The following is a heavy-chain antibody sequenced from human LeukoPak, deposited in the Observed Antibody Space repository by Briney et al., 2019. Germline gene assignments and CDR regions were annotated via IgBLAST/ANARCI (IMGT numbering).Heavy chain of an antibody. D-gene: IGHD5-12*01. J-gene: IGHJ4*02. V-gene: IGHV1-2*02. Sequence: ASVKVSCKTSGYTFTGYYIHLLRQAPGQGLEWMAWIDPNSGGTNYAHKFQGRVTMTRDTSISTAYMEVSSLSSEDTAVYYCAREKSGLATPLNYWGQGTLVTVSS. CDR3: AREKSGLATPLNY. CDR1: GYTFTGYY. CDR2: IDPNSGGT.